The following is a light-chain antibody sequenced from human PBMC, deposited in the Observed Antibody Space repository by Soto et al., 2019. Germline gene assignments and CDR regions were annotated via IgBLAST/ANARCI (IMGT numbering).Light chain of an antibody. Sequence: DIQLTQSPSFLSASVGDRVTITCWASQGISSYLAWYQQEPGKAPNLLIHTASTLQSGVPSRFSGSGSGTEFTLTISSLQPEDFATYYCQQRNSYPITFGQGTRLEIK. V-gene: IGKV1-9*01. CDR3: QQRNSYPIT. CDR1: QGISSY. J-gene: IGKJ5*01. CDR2: TAS.